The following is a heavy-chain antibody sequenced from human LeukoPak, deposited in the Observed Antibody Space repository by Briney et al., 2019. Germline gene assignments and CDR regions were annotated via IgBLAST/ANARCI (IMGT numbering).Heavy chain of an antibody. CDR1: GGTFSSYA. Sequence: GASVNVSCKASGGTFSSYAISWVRQAPGQGLEWMGGIIPIFGTANYAQKFQGRVTITADESTSAAYMELSSLRSEDTAVYYCARRVGSSWYYLDYWGQGTLVTVSS. V-gene: IGHV1-69*13. CDR3: ARRVGSSWYYLDY. D-gene: IGHD6-13*01. J-gene: IGHJ4*02. CDR2: IIPIFGTA.